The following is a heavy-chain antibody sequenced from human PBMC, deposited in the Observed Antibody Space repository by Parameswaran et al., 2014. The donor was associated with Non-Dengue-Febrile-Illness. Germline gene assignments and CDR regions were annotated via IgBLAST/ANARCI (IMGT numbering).Heavy chain of an antibody. D-gene: IGHD2-15*01. CDR2: IYYSGST. Sequence: WIRQPPGKGLEWIGSIYYSGSTYYNPSLKSRVTISVDTSKNQFSLKLSSVTAADTAVYYCAHDLNCSGGSCYPYNWFDPWGQGTLVTVSS. V-gene: IGHV4-39*01. J-gene: IGHJ5*02. CDR3: AHDLNCSGGSCYPYNWFDP.